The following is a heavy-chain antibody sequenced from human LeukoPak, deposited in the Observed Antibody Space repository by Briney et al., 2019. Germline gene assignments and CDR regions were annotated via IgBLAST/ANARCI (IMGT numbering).Heavy chain of an antibody. CDR3: ARGTAATAGIHY. CDR2: INTDGSAT. J-gene: IGHJ4*02. V-gene: IGHV3-74*01. Sequence: PGGSLRLSCAVPGFNFSTYWIHWVRQAPGKGLVWVSLINTDGSATTYGDSAKGRFTVSRDNDKNSLFLEMNSLRVEDTAVYYCARGTAATAGIHYWGQGTLVTVSS. CDR1: GFNFSTYW. D-gene: IGHD6-13*01.